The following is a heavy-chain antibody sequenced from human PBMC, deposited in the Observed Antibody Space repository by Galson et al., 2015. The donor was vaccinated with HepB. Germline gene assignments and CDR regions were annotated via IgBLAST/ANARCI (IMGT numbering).Heavy chain of an antibody. CDR1: DYSISSGYY. CDR3: ARDPAYKQGGMDV. V-gene: IGHV4-38-2*02. J-gene: IGHJ6*02. D-gene: IGHD5-24*01. CDR2: IYHSGST. Sequence: LSLTCAVSDYSISSGYYWGWIRQPPGKGLEWIGSIYHSGSTYYNSSLKSRVTISVDKSKNQFSLKLSSVTAADTAVYYCARDPAYKQGGMDVWGQGTTVIVSS.